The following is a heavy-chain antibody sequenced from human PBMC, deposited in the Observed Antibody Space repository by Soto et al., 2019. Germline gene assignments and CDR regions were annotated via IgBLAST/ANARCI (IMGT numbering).Heavy chain of an antibody. CDR2: IRSKANSYAT. V-gene: IGHV3-73*01. J-gene: IGHJ4*02. D-gene: IGHD6-13*01. Sequence: PGGSLRLSCAASGFTFSGSAMHWVRQASGKGLEWVGRIRSKANSYATAYAASVKGRFTISRDDSKNTAYLQMNSLKTEDTAVYYCTTSSLISAAGNWGQGTLVTVSS. CDR1: GFTFSGSA. CDR3: TTSSLISAAGN.